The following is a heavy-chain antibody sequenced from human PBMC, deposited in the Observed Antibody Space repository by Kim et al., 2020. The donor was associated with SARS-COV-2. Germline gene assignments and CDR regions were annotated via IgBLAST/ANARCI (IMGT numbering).Heavy chain of an antibody. CDR1: GFTFNTYG. CDR3: AKSFSGGSFGYDY. J-gene: IGHJ4*02. CDR2: ISYDGSNK. V-gene: IGHV3-30*18. Sequence: GGSLTLSCAASGFTFNTYGMHWVRQAPGKGLEWVAVISYDGSNKYYADSVKGRFTISRDNSKNTLYLQMNSLRIEDTAVYYCAKSFSGGSFGYDYWGQGTLGTVSS. D-gene: IGHD1-26*01.